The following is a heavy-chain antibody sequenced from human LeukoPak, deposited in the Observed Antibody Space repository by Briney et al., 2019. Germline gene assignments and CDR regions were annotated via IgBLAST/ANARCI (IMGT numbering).Heavy chain of an antibody. D-gene: IGHD2-2*01. CDR3: ARGFAIVVVPAAPPGFDY. V-gene: IGHV3-30*03. Sequence: GGSLRLSCAASGFTFSRHGMHWVRQAPGKGLEWVAVIGDTGRAKYYADSVKGRFTISRDNSKNTLYLQMNSLRAEDTAVYYCARGFAIVVVPAAPPGFDYWGQGTLVTVSS. J-gene: IGHJ4*02. CDR2: IGDTGRAK. CDR1: GFTFSRHG.